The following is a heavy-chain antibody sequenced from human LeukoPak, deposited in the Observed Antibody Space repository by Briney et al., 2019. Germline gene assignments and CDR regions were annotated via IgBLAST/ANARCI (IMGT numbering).Heavy chain of an antibody. V-gene: IGHV3-20*01. J-gene: IGHJ6*02. CDR1: GFTFDDYG. D-gene: IGHD3-10*01. CDR2: INWNGGST. CDR3: ARNYGSGSYGHSHYTMDV. Sequence: QAGGSLRLSCEASGFTFDDYGMRWVRQGPGKGLEWVSGINWNGGSTGYAASVKGRFTISRDNAKNSLYLQMNSLRAEDTALYHCARNYGSGSYGHSHYTMDVWGQGTTVTVSS.